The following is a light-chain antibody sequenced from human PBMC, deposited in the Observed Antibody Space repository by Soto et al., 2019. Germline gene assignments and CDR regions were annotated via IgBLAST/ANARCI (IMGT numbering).Light chain of an antibody. CDR1: QDSSTW. V-gene: IGKV1D-12*01. J-gene: IGKJ2*01. Sequence: DIQLTQSPSSVSASVGDTVTITCRASQDSSTWLAWYQQKPGNAPKLLVYAASTLQSGVPSRFRGSGSGTEFTLTINSLQREDFATFYCQQANSSPYTFGQGTILEIK. CDR2: AAS. CDR3: QQANSSPYT.